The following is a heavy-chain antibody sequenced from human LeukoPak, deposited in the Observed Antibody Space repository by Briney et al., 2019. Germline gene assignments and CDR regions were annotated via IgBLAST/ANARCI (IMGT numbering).Heavy chain of an antibody. CDR2: INHSGSI. Sequence: SETLSLTCAIYGGSFGGYHWNWIRQSPGKGLEWIGEINHSGSINYNPSLKSRVTILVDTSKNQFSLKLSSMTAADTAVYYCARFPCSGDSCYSGIRAFDIWGQGTMVTVSS. V-gene: IGHV4-34*01. CDR1: GGSFGGYH. CDR3: ARFPCSGDSCYSGIRAFDI. D-gene: IGHD2-15*01. J-gene: IGHJ3*02.